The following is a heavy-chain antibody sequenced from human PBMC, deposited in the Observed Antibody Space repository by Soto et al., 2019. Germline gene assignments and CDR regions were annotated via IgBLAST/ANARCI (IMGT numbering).Heavy chain of an antibody. CDR1: GFTFSSYA. CDR2: ISASGSTT. J-gene: IGHJ4*01. Sequence: EVQLLESGGGLVQPGGSLRLSCAASGFTFSSYAMSWVRQAPGQGLEWVSGISASGSTTYYSDSVKGRFTISRDNSKNTLYLQMNSLRAEDTAVYYCAKDRKSGSGWYWDYWGHGTLVTVSS. D-gene: IGHD6-19*01. V-gene: IGHV3-23*01. CDR3: AKDRKSGSGWYWDY.